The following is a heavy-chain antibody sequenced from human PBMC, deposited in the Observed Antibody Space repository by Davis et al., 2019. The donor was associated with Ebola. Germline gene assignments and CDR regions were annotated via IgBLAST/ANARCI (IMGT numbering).Heavy chain of an antibody. V-gene: IGHV3-43*01. CDR3: AKDRSGFGFDS. D-gene: IGHD6-19*01. Sequence: GGSLRLSCSASGFVFDDYTIHWVRETPEKGLEWVALISWDGSRRDYAASVEGRFDISRDNNKNSLYLQMNSLKTEDSALYYCAKDRSGFGFDSWGQGTLVTVSS. CDR2: ISWDGSRR. CDR1: GFVFDDYT. J-gene: IGHJ4*02.